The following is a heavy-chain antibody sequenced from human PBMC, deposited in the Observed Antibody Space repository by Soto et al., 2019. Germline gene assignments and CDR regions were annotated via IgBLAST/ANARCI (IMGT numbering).Heavy chain of an antibody. Sequence: QLQLQQSCPGLVKPSETLSLTCSVSGGSIRSYYWSWIRQSPEKGLEWIGYFYHSGNSNYNPSLKSRVTISVDTSKNQLSLSLRSVTAADTAVYFCARISSVDPYGYVNGGLDVWGQGTTVTVSS. CDR2: FYHSGNS. V-gene: IGHV4-59*01. D-gene: IGHD5-18*01. J-gene: IGHJ6*02. CDR1: GGSIRSYY. CDR3: ARISSVDPYGYVNGGLDV.